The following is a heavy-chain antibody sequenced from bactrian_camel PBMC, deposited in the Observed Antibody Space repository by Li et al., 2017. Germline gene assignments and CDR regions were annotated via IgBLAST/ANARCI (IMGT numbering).Heavy chain of an antibody. J-gene: IGHJ6*01. Sequence: VQLVESGGGSVQAGGSLRLSCYASGRTFNTYDMAWFRQVPGKEREGVATIDRWDRTFVADSGKGRFTIFQDNDDIEFYLQMNNLQSEDTALYYCAAAPNSGYGDGAGDLIWPLLEEYGYWGQGTQVTVS. CDR1: GRTFNTYD. CDR2: IDRWDRT. V-gene: IGHV3S57*01. CDR3: AAAPNSGYGDGAGDLIWPLLEEYGY. D-gene: IGHD3*01.